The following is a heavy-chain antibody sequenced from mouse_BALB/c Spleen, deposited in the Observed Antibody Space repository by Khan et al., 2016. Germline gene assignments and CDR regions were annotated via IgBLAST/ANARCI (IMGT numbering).Heavy chain of an antibody. CDR1: GFTFNTYA. CDR2: IRSKSNNYAT. V-gene: IGHV10-3*03. Sequence: EVQLVESGGGLVQPKGSLKLSCAASGFTFNTYAMHWVCQAPGKGLEWVARIRSKSNNYATYYADSVKDRFTISRDDSQSMLDLQMNNLKTEDTAMYYCVTDAMEYWGQGTSVTVSS. CDR3: VTDAMEY. J-gene: IGHJ4*01. D-gene: IGHD4-1*01.